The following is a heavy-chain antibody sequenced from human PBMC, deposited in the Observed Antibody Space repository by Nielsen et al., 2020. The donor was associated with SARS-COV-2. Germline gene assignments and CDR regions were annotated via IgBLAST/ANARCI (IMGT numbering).Heavy chain of an antibody. CDR3: ARARIAAAGPPRYFDL. Sequence: ASVKVSCKASGYTFTSYAMHWVRQAPGQRLEWMGWINAGNGNTKYSQKFQGRVTITRDTSASTAYMGLSSLRSEDTAVYYCARARIAAAGPPRYFDLWGRGTLVTVSS. J-gene: IGHJ2*01. D-gene: IGHD6-13*01. CDR1: GYTFTSYA. CDR2: INAGNGNT. V-gene: IGHV1-3*01.